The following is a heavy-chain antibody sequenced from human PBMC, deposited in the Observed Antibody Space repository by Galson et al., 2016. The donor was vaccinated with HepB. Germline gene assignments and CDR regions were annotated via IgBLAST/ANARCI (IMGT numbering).Heavy chain of an antibody. V-gene: IGHV3-30-3*01. D-gene: IGHD4-11*01. J-gene: IGHJ3*02. CDR3: ARDDSRDDYAFDI. Sequence: SLRLSCAASGFTFRSYAMHWVRQAPGKGLEWVAVISYDGNKKYYADSVRGRFTISRDNSKNTVYLQVNSLRTDDTAVYHCARDDSRDDYAFDIWGQGTMVTVSS. CDR1: GFTFRSYA. CDR2: ISYDGNKK.